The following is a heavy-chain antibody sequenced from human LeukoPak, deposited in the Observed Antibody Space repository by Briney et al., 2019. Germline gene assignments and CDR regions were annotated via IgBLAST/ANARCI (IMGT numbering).Heavy chain of an antibody. V-gene: IGHV3-66*01. D-gene: IGHD6-13*01. J-gene: IGHJ4*02. Sequence: GGSLRLSCAASGFTDSSNYMSWVRQDPGKGLEWVSVIYSGGSTYYADSVKGRFTISRDNSKNTLYFQMNSLRAEDTAVYYCARDPSWARNFDHWGQGTLVTVFS. CDR3: ARDPSWARNFDH. CDR1: GFTDSSNY. CDR2: IYSGGST.